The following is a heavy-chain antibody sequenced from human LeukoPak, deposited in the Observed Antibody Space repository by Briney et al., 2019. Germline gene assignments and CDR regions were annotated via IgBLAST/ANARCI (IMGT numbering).Heavy chain of an antibody. D-gene: IGHD3-22*01. Sequence: ASVKVSCKASGYTFTGYYMHWVRQAPGQGLEWMGWISAYNGNTHYAQKLQGRVTMTTDTSTSTVYMELRSLRSDDTAVYYCARGSPPRRSYDSRGYYSYYFDYWGQGTLVTVSS. CDR3: ARGSPPRRSYDSRGYYSYYFDY. V-gene: IGHV1-18*04. CDR1: GYTFTGYY. CDR2: ISAYNGNT. J-gene: IGHJ4*02.